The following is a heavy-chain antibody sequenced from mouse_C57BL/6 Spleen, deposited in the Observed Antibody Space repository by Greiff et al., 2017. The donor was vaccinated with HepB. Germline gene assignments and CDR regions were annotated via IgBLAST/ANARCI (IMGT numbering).Heavy chain of an antibody. J-gene: IGHJ2*01. V-gene: IGHV1-50*01. D-gene: IGHD2-3*01. CDR1: GYTFTSYW. Sequence: VQLQQPGAELVKPGASVKLSCKASGYTFTSYWMQWVKQRPGQGLEWIGEIDPSDSYTNYNQKFKGKATLTVDTSSSTAYMQLSSLTSEDSAVYYCARGGDGYSRCFDYWGQGTTLTVSS. CDR2: IDPSDSYT. CDR3: ARGGDGYSRCFDY.